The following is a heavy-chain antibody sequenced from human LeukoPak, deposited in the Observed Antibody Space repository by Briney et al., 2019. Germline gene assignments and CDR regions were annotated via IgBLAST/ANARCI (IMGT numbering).Heavy chain of an antibody. Sequence: GGSLRLSCAASGFTFSSYAMSWVRQAPGKGLEWVSAISGSGGSTYYADSVKGRFTISRDNSKDTLYLQMNSLRAEDTAVYYCAKDLSMGYSSSYKVSGWFDPWGQGTLVTVSS. CDR3: AKDLSMGYSSSYKVSGWFDP. D-gene: IGHD6-13*01. CDR2: ISGSGGST. J-gene: IGHJ5*02. V-gene: IGHV3-23*01. CDR1: GFTFSSYA.